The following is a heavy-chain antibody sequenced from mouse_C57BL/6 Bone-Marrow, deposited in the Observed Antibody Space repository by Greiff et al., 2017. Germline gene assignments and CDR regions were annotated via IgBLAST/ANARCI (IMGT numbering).Heavy chain of an antibody. V-gene: IGHV1-52*01. CDR2: IDPSDSET. CDR1: GYTFTSYW. CDR3: ASGDYYGSSSHFDV. Sequence: QVQLKQPGAELVRPGSSVKLSCKASGYTFTSYWMHWVKQRPIQGLEWIGNIDPSDSETHYNQKFKDKATLTVDKSSSTAYMQLSSLTSEDSAVYYCASGDYYGSSSHFDVWGTETTVTVSS. J-gene: IGHJ1*03. D-gene: IGHD1-1*01.